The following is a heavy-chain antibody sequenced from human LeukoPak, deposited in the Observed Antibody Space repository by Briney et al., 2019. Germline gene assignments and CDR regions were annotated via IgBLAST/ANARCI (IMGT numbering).Heavy chain of an antibody. CDR3: ARRTTGDDY. Sequence: GGSLRLTCAASGFTISNNEINWVRQAPARGLEWVSYISSSGLAMYYADSVKGRFTTSTENATNTQYPQMHSLRAGDTAVYYCARRTTGDDYSGQGTLVTVSS. D-gene: IGHD4-17*01. J-gene: IGHJ4*02. CDR2: ISSSGLAM. CDR1: GFTISNNE. V-gene: IGHV3-48*03.